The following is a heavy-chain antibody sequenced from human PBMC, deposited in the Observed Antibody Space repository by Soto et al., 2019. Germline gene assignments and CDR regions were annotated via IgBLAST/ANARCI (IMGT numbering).Heavy chain of an antibody. Sequence: SETMSLTSTVAGGSISSFYWSWIRQHQGKGLEWIGYIYYSGSTNYNPSLKRRVTISVDTSKNQFSLKLSSVTAAARAGYSGCAIRYELRALAFRGKGT. CDR3: CAIRYELRALAF. CDR2: IYYSGST. CDR1: GGSISSFY. V-gene: IGHV4-59*01. D-gene: IGHD1-26*01. J-gene: IGHJ4*02.